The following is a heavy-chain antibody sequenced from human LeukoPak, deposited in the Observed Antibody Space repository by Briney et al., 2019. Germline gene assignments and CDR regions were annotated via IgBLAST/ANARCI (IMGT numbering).Heavy chain of an antibody. CDR1: GFTFSSYA. CDR2: ISSSSSYI. J-gene: IGHJ3*02. CDR3: ARAHPHDAFDI. Sequence: GGSLRLSCAASGFTFSSYAMSWVRQAPGKGLEWVSSISSSSSYIYYADSVKGRFTISRDNAKNSLYLQMNSLRAEDTAVYYCARAHPHDAFDIWAKGQWSPSLQ. V-gene: IGHV3-21*01.